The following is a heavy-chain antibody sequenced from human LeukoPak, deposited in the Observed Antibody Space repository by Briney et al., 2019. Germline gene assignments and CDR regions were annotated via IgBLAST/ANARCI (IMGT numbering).Heavy chain of an antibody. CDR3: ARGRITMVRGAHP. Sequence: PSETLSLTCTVSGGSISSYYWSWIRQPPGKGLEWIGYNYYSGSTNYNPSLKSRVTISVDTSKNQFSLKLSSVTAADTAVYYCARGRITMVRGAHPWGQGTLVTVSS. CDR2: NYYSGST. CDR1: GGSISSYY. D-gene: IGHD3-10*01. J-gene: IGHJ5*02. V-gene: IGHV4-59*01.